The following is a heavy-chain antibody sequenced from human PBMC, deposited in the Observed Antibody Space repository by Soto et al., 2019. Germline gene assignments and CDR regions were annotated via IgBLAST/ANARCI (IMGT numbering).Heavy chain of an antibody. CDR1: GGTFVTYN. J-gene: IGHJ6*02. Sequence: QVQLVQSGTEVKKPGSSVRVSCRSSGGTFVTYNINWLRQAPGQGLEWMGGIIPVFGTPTYAQKFQGRVTITADESTITAYLDLSSLRSDDTAIYYCARNSPLATYYSGLDVWGQGTSVTVSS. CDR2: IIPVFGTP. D-gene: IGHD5-12*01. CDR3: ARNSPLATYYSGLDV. V-gene: IGHV1-69*01.